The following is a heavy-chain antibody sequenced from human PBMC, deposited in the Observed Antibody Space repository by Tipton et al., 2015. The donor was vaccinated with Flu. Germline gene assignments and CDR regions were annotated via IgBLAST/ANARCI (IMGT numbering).Heavy chain of an antibody. Sequence: SLRLSCVASGFTFSNHWMSWVRQAPGKGLEWVANIKQDGSEKYSVDSVKGRFTISRDNAKNSMVLQMNSLRAADTAVYYCVKGPDVFYYYYPMDVWGQGTTVTVSS. CDR2: IKQDGSEK. CDR1: GFTFSNHW. J-gene: IGHJ6*02. D-gene: IGHD3-16*01. V-gene: IGHV3-7*01. CDR3: VKGPDVFYYYYPMDV.